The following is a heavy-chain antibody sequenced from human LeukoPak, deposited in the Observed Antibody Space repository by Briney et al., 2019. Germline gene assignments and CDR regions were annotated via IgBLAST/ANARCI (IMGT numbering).Heavy chain of an antibody. CDR2: IYSGGST. D-gene: IGHD2-2*01. V-gene: IGHV3-66*02. Sequence: GGSLRLSCAASGFTVSSSYMSWVRQAPGKGLEWVSVIYSGGSTYYADSVKGRFTISRDISTDTLWLQMDSLRTEDTAVYYCAKGPLRGTAAAIDYWGQGTLVTVSS. J-gene: IGHJ4*02. CDR1: GFTVSSSY. CDR3: AKGPLRGTAAAIDY.